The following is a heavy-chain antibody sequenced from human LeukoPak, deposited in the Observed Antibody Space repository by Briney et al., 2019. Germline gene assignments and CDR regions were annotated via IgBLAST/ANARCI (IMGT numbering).Heavy chain of an antibody. CDR2: IYYSGST. D-gene: IGHD3-10*01. J-gene: IGHJ5*02. Sequence: SETLSLTCTVSGGSISSGGYYWSWIRQPPGKGLEWIGYIYYSGSTNYNPSLKSRVTISVDTSKNQFSLKLSSVTAADTAVYYCARDLGVGLDPWGQGTLVTVSS. V-gene: IGHV4-61*08. CDR1: GGSISSGGYY. CDR3: ARDLGVGLDP.